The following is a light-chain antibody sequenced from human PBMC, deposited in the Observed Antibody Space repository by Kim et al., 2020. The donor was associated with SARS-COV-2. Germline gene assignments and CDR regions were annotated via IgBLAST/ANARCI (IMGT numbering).Light chain of an antibody. CDR2: DAS. CDR1: QSVSSY. J-gene: IGKJ3*01. Sequence: WFPGDRVTLSCRASQSVSSYLAWYQQKPGQAPRLLIYDASNRATGIPARFSGSGSGTDFTLTISSLEPEDFAVYYCQQRSNWPLTFGPGTKVDIK. CDR3: QQRSNWPLT. V-gene: IGKV3-11*01.